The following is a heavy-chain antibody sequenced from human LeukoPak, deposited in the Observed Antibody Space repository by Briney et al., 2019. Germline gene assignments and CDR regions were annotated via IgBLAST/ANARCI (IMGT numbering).Heavy chain of an antibody. J-gene: IGHJ3*02. Sequence: SETLSLTCTVSGDSINSNNYYWSWIRQPAGKGLEWIGRIYSSGRTNYNPSLKSRVTMSVDTSKNQFSLKLSSVTAADTAVYYCARKSRIMITFGGVISGAFDIWGQGTMVTVSS. V-gene: IGHV4-61*02. CDR3: ARKSRIMITFGGVISGAFDI. D-gene: IGHD3-16*01. CDR2: IYSSGRT. CDR1: GDSINSNNYY.